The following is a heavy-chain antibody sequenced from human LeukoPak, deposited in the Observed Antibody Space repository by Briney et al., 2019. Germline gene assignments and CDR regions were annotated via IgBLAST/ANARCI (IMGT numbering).Heavy chain of an antibody. J-gene: IGHJ4*02. CDR3: ARRTGSYFDSSGYPDH. D-gene: IGHD3-22*01. V-gene: IGHV3-33*08. CDR2: ISKDKSFE. CDR1: GFTFSSYN. Sequence: PGGSLRLSCVASGFTFSSYNMHWVRQAPGKGLEWVAVISKDKSFEYYGDSVKGRFTISRDNARNSLYLQMNSLRAEDTAVYYCARRTGSYFDSSGYPDHWGQGTLVTVSS.